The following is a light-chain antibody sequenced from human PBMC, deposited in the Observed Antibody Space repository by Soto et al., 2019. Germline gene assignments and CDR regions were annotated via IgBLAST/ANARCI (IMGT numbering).Light chain of an antibody. J-gene: IGKJ1*01. V-gene: IGKV3-11*01. Sequence: IVLTHSPATLSLSPWERATLSCRASQSVSSYLAWYQQKPGQAPRLLIYDASNRATGIPARFSGSGSGTDFTLTISSLEPEDFAVYYCQHYGSSPRFGQGTKVDIK. CDR3: QHYGSSPR. CDR1: QSVSSY. CDR2: DAS.